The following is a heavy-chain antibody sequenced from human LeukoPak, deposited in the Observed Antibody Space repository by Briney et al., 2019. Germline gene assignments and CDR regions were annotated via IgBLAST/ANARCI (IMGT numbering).Heavy chain of an antibody. V-gene: IGHV3-48*03. J-gene: IGHJ4*02. CDR3: ARVSGSYVDY. D-gene: IGHD1-26*01. Sequence: PGGSLRLSCAASGFTFSSYEMNWVRQAPGKGLEWVSYISSSVSTIYYADSVKGRFTISRDNAKNSLYLQMNSLRAEDTAVYYCARVSGSYVDYWGQGTLVTVSS. CDR2: ISSSVSTI. CDR1: GFTFSSYE.